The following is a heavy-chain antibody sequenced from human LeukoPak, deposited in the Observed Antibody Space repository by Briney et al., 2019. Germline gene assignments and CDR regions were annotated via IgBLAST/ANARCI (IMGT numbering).Heavy chain of an antibody. V-gene: IGHV3-30*18. Sequence: PGGSLRLSCAASGFTFSSYGMHWVRQAPGKGLEWVAVISYDGSNKHYADSVKGRFTISRDNSKNTLYLQMNSLRAEDTAVYYCAKDKYSSGSFGFFDYWGQGTLVTVSS. CDR2: ISYDGSNK. J-gene: IGHJ4*02. D-gene: IGHD6-19*01. CDR3: AKDKYSSGSFGFFDY. CDR1: GFTFSSYG.